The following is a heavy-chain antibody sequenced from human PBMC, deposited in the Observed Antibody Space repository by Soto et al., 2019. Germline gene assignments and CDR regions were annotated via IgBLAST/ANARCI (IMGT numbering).Heavy chain of an antibody. Sequence: SVKVSCKASGGTFSSYAISWVRQAPGQGLEWMGGIIPIFGTANYAQKFQGRVTITADESTSTAYMELSSLRSEDTAVYYCAVCSSTSCYYYYYGMDVWGQGTTVTVS. J-gene: IGHJ6*02. CDR3: AVCSSTSCYYYYYGMDV. D-gene: IGHD2-2*01. CDR2: IIPIFGTA. V-gene: IGHV1-69*13. CDR1: GGTFSSYA.